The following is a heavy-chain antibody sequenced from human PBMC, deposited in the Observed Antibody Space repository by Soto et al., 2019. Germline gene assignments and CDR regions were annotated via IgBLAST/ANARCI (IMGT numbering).Heavy chain of an antibody. D-gene: IGHD2-21*01. V-gene: IGHV1-18*01. CDR1: GYSFTTYG. CDR2: ISGYNGDT. J-gene: IGHJ6*02. Sequence: QVHLVQSGAEVKKPGASVKVSCKASGYSFTTYGISWGRQAPGQGLEWMGWISGYNGDTNYAQNFQARVTMTTDTSTSTAYMELRSLRSDDTAVYYCAREGVRPYYYYGMDVWGQGTTVTVSS. CDR3: AREGVRPYYYYGMDV.